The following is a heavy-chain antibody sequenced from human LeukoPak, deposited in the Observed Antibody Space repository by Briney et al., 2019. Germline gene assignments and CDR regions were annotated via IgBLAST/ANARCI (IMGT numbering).Heavy chain of an antibody. CDR1: GASMSNYY. V-gene: IGHV4-59*12. D-gene: IGHD5-18*01. J-gene: IGHJ6*03. Sequence: SETLSLTCNVSGASMSNYYWVWIRQPPGKGLEWIGSIYHSGTTYSGSTNYNPSLKSRVTISVDTSKNQFSLKLSSVTAADTAVYYCAREVESGYSYGYYYYYYMDVWGKGTTVTISS. CDR2: IYHSGTTYSGST. CDR3: AREVESGYSYGYYYYYYMDV.